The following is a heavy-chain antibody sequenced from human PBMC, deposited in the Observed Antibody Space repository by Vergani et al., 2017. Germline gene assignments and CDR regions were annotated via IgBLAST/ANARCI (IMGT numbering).Heavy chain of an antibody. Sequence: EVQLLQSGGGVIQPGGSVRLSCAASGFTFSACRMTWVRQAPGKGLEWVSAISARFPITYYADSVKGRFTISRDNSKNMLYLQMNSLRAEDTAVYYCARFSYDTTPYLQGGYDCWGQGTLVSVSS. D-gene: IGHD3-22*01. CDR2: ISARFPIT. CDR1: GFTFSACR. V-gene: IGHV3-23*01. CDR3: ARFSYDTTPYLQGGYDC. J-gene: IGHJ4*02.